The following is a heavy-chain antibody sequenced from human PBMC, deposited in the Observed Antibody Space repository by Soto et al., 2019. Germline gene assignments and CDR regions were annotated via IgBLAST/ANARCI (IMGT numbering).Heavy chain of an antibody. V-gene: IGHV3-11*06. CDR2: ISGGSSYT. Sequence: QVQLVESGGDLVKPGGSLRLACAASGFSFSDSYMSWVRQAPGKGLEWLSYISGGSSYTNYADSVQGRFTISRDNAKGSLYHEMKSLRTDDTAVYYCAKTIVAASGYYFDHWGQGNLVTVSS. J-gene: IGHJ4*02. CDR3: AKTIVAASGYYFDH. CDR1: GFSFSDSY. D-gene: IGHD2-21*01.